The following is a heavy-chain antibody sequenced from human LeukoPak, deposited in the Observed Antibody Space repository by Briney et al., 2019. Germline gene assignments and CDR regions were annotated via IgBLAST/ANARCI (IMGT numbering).Heavy chain of an antibody. CDR2: IYYSGST. D-gene: IGHD2-2*01. CDR3: ARSNIVVVPAAPDGGNWFDP. Sequence: PSETLSLTCTVSGGSISSGGYYWSWIRQHPGKGLEWIGYIYYSGSTYYNPSLKSRVTISVDTSKNQFSLKLSSVTAADTAVYYCARSNIVVVPAAPDGGNWFDPWGQGTLVTVSS. CDR1: GGSISSGGYY. V-gene: IGHV4-31*03. J-gene: IGHJ5*02.